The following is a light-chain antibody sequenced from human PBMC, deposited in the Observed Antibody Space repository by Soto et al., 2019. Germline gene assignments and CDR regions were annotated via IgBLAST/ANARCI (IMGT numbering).Light chain of an antibody. V-gene: IGLV2-14*01. J-gene: IGLJ2*01. CDR2: EVA. CDR3: SSYTRRATLV. Sequence: QSALSQPASVSGSSGQSITISCTGTTSDFVSWYQQSPDQAPKLIIYEVANRPSGVSDRFSGSKSGNTASLTISGLRAEDEADYYCSSYTRRATLVFGGGTKLTVL. CDR1: TSDF.